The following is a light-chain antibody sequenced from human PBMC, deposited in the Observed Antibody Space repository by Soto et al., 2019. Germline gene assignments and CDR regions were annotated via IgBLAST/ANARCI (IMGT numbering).Light chain of an antibody. CDR2: GAS. CDR3: QRYGRSPMFT. CDR1: QSVSSNY. V-gene: IGKV3-20*01. J-gene: IGKJ2*01. Sequence: EIVLTQSPGTLSLSPGERATLSCRASQSVSSNYLAWYQQKPGQAPRLLIYGASRGAAGIPDRFSGSGSGTDFTLTISRQEAEDFAVYFCQRYGRSPMFTFGQGTKLEVK.